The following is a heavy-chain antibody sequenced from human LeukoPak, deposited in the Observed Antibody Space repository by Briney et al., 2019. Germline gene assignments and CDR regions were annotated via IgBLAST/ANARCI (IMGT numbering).Heavy chain of an antibody. V-gene: IGHV3-33*01. J-gene: IGHJ6*02. D-gene: IGHD6-13*01. CDR3: ARTKYSNSWEHYYYGMDD. CDR2: IWNDGSNQ. Sequence: PGGSLRLSCAASGFTFSTSGMHWVRQAPGKGLEWVAVIWNDGSNQYYGASVKGRFTISRDNPKNTLYLQMNSLRAEDTAVYYCARTKYSNSWEHYYYGMDDWGQGTMVTVSS. CDR1: GFTFSTSG.